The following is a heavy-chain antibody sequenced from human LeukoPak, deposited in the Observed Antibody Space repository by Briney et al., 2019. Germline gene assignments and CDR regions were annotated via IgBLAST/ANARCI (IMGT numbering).Heavy chain of an antibody. CDR2: ISHDGSNK. CDR1: GFSFSNYG. V-gene: IGHV3-30*18. J-gene: IGHJ4*02. CDR3: AKGGTYRDYFDY. Sequence: PGGSLRLSCAASGFSFSNYGIHWVRQAPGKGLEWVTVISHDGSNKYYADSVKGRFTISRDNSKSTLYLQMNSLRAEDTAVYYCAKGGTYRDYFDYWGQGTLVTVSS. D-gene: IGHD3-16*01.